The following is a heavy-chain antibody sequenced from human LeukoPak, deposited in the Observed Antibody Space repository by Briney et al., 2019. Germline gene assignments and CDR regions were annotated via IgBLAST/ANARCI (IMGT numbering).Heavy chain of an antibody. CDR3: ARGLSALLHAFDV. V-gene: IGHV1-69*13. J-gene: IGHJ3*01. CDR2: IIPIFGTA. D-gene: IGHD2-21*02. Sequence: SVKVSCKASGGTFSSYAISWVRQAPGQGLEWMGGIIPIFGTANYAQKFQGRVTITADESTSTAYMELSSLRSEDTAVYYCARGLSALLHAFDVWGQGTMVTVSS. CDR1: GGTFSSYA.